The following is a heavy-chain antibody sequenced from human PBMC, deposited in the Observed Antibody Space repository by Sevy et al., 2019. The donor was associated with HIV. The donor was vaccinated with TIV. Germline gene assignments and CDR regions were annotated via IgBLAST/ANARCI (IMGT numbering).Heavy chain of an antibody. CDR1: GFTFSSYG. CDR2: ISYDGSNK. D-gene: IGHD3-22*01. V-gene: IGHV3-30*18. Sequence: GGSLRLSCAASGFTFSSYGMHWVRQAPGKGLEWVAVISYDGSNKYYADSVKGRFTISRDNSKNTLYLQMNSLRAEDTAVYYCAKDRRITMIVVGYFDYWGQGTLVTVSS. J-gene: IGHJ4*02. CDR3: AKDRRITMIVVGYFDY.